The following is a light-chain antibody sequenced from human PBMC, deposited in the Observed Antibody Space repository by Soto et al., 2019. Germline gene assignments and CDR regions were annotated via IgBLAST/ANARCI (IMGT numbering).Light chain of an antibody. Sequence: EIQMTQSPATLSVSPGERATLSCRASRSVRSWLAWYQQKPGHAPKLLIKDASTLLGGVPSRFGGSGSGTEITTIISILQQDDVVTYYCQQYDSYSITFGQGTRLEI. CDR1: RSVRSW. J-gene: IGKJ5*01. V-gene: IGKV1-5*01. CDR3: QQYDSYSIT. CDR2: DAS.